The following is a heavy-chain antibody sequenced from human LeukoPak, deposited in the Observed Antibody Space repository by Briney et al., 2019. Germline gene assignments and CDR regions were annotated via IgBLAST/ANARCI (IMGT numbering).Heavy chain of an antibody. Sequence: SETLSLTCAVYGGSFSGYYWSWIRQPPGKGPEWIGEINHSGSTNYNPSLKSRVTISVDTSKNQFSLKLSSVTAADTAVYYCARGGGVLRFNWFDPWGQGTLVTVSS. CDR2: INHSGST. V-gene: IGHV4-34*01. J-gene: IGHJ5*02. D-gene: IGHD5-12*01. CDR1: GGSFSGYY. CDR3: ARGGGVLRFNWFDP.